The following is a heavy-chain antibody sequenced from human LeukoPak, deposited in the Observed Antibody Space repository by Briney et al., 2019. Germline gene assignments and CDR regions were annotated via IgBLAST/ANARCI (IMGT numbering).Heavy chain of an antibody. V-gene: IGHV3-30*02. CDR3: AKGSARRWFWYFDY. J-gene: IGHJ4*02. D-gene: IGHD4-23*01. CDR1: GFIFSSYG. CDR2: IRYDGSNT. Sequence: GGSLRLSCAASGFIFSSYGMHWVRQAPGKGLEWVAFIRYDGSNTYYTDSVKGRFTISRDNSKNTLYLQMNCLRAEDTAVYYCAKGSARRWFWYFDYWGQGTLVTVSS.